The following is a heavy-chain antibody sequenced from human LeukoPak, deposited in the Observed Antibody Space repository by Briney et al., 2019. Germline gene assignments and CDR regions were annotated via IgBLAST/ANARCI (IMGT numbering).Heavy chain of an antibody. CDR3: ARDRGIARGHYYMDV. CDR1: GFTFSSYS. D-gene: IGHD6-13*01. CDR2: ISSSSSYI. J-gene: IGHJ6*03. V-gene: IGHV3-21*01. Sequence: GGSLRLSCAASGFTFSSYSMNWVRQAPGKGLEWVSSISSSSSYIYYADSVKGRFTISRDNAKNSLYLQMNSLRAEDTAVYYCARDRGIARGHYYMDVWGKGTTVTVSS.